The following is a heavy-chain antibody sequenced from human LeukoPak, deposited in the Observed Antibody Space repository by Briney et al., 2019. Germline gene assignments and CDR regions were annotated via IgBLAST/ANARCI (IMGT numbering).Heavy chain of an antibody. D-gene: IGHD6-19*01. CDR1: GGSISSGSYY. Sequence: SQTLSLTCTVSGGSISSGSYYWSWIRQPAGKGLEWIGRIYTSGSTNYNPSLKNRVTISVDTSKNQFSLKLSSVTAADTAVYYCAREQVGIAVAGLRGLDYWGQGTLVTVSS. J-gene: IGHJ4*02. CDR2: IYTSGST. CDR3: AREQVGIAVAGLRGLDY. V-gene: IGHV4-61*02.